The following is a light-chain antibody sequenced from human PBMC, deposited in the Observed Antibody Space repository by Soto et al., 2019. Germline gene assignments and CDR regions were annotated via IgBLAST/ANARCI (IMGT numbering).Light chain of an antibody. CDR1: QSLLHSNGYNY. J-gene: IGKJ1*01. CDR3: MQALQTPPA. CDR2: LGS. Sequence: DIVMTQSPLSLRVTPGEPASISCRSSQSLLHSNGYNYLDWYLQKPGQSPRLLMYLGSNRAPGVPDRFSGSGSGTDFTLKISRVEAEDVGVYYCMQALQTPPAFGQGTKVDIK. V-gene: IGKV2-28*01.